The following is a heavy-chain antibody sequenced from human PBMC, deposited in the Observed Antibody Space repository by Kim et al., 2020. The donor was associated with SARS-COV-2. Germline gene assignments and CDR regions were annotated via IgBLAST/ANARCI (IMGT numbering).Heavy chain of an antibody. D-gene: IGHD6-19*01. J-gene: IGHJ4*02. V-gene: IGHV3-30*01. Sequence: DSVKGRFTITRDNSNNTLYLQMNSLRAEDTAVYYCASDTSAVAGTGGPFDYWGQGTLVTVSS. CDR3: ASDTSAVAGTGGPFDY.